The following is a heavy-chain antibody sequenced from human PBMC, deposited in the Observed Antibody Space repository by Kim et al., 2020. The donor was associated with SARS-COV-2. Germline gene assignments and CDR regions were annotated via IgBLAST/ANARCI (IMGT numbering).Heavy chain of an antibody. CDR1: GGSISSSSYY. D-gene: IGHD6-13*01. CDR3: ARGYSSSWLAEYFQH. Sequence: SETLSLTCTVSGGSISSSSYYWGWIRQPPGKGLEWIGSIYYSGSTYYNPSLKSRVTISVDTSKNQFSLKLSSVTAADTAVYYCARGYSSSWLAEYFQHWGQGTLVTVSS. CDR2: IYYSGST. V-gene: IGHV4-39*01. J-gene: IGHJ1*01.